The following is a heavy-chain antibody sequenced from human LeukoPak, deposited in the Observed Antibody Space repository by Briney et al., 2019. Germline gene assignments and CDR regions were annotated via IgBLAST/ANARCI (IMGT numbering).Heavy chain of an antibody. CDR2: INHSGST. V-gene: IGHV4-34*01. CDR3: ARIWAVAGTGYGMDV. CDR1: GGPFSGYY. D-gene: IGHD6-19*01. Sequence: SETLSLTCAVYGGPFSGYYWSWIRQPPGKGLEWIGEINHSGSTNYNPSLKSRVTISVDTSKNQFSLKLSSVTAADTAVYYCARIWAVAGTGYGMDVWGQGTTVTVSS. J-gene: IGHJ6*02.